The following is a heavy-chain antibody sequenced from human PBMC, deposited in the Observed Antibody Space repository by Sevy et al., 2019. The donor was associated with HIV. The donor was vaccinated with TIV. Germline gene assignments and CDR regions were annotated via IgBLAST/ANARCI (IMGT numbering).Heavy chain of an antibody. V-gene: IGHV4-34*01. CDR2: INHSGST. J-gene: IGHJ4*02. CDR3: ATSIAAPYQFDY. CDR1: GGSFSGYY. D-gene: IGHD6-6*01. Sequence: SETLSLTCAVYGGSFSGYYWSWIRQPPGKGLEWIGEINHSGSTNYNPSLKSRVTISVDTSKNQFSLKPSSVTAADTAVYYCATSIAAPYQFDYWGQGTLVTVSS.